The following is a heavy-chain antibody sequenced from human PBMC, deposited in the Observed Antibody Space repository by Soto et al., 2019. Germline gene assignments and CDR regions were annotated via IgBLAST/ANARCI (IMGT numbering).Heavy chain of an antibody. CDR3: ARDGHGMDV. CDR2: IFFTGST. CDR1: GGSVRTGNNN. V-gene: IGHV4-61*01. Sequence: QVQLQESGPGLVRPSETLSLTCSVSGGSVRTGNNNWSWIRQPPGKGLEWIGNIFFTGSTHYNPSLKSRVTISVDTSKNQFSLTVTSVTAADTAVYYCARDGHGMDVWGQGTTVTVSS. J-gene: IGHJ6*02.